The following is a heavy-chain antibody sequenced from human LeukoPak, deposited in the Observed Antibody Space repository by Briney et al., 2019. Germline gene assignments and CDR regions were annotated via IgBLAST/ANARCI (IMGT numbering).Heavy chain of an antibody. CDR2: INPNSGGT. J-gene: IGHJ3*02. V-gene: IGHV1-2*02. Sequence: VASVKVSCKASGYTFTGYYMHWVRQAPGQGLEWMGWINPNSGGTNYAQKFQGRVTMTRDTSISTAYMELSRLRSDDTAVYYCARERVLLWFGELLRDAFDIWGQGTMVTVSS. CDR1: GYTFTGYY. D-gene: IGHD3-10*01. CDR3: ARERVLLWFGELLRDAFDI.